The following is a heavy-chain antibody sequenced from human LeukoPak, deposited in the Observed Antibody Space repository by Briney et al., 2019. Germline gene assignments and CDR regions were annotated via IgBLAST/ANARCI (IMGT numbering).Heavy chain of an antibody. V-gene: IGHV1-18*01. CDR2: ISAYNGNT. D-gene: IGHD3-10*01. Sequence: ASVKVSCKASGYTFTSYGISWVRQAPGQGLEWMGWISAYNGNTNYAQKLQGRVTMTTDTSTSTAYMELRSLRSDDTAVYYCASSQLWFGEYYYFDYWGQGTLVTVSS. J-gene: IGHJ4*02. CDR1: GYTFTSYG. CDR3: ASSQLWFGEYYYFDY.